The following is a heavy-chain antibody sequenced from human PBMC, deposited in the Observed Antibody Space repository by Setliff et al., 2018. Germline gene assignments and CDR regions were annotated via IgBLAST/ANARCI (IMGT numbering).Heavy chain of an antibody. CDR2: IYYSGST. D-gene: IGHD3-3*01. Sequence: SETLSLTCAVSGYSISSGYYWGWIRQPPGKGLEWIGSIYYSGSTYYNPSLTSRVTISVDTSKNQFSLKLSSVTAADTAVYYCARSAEEFWSGYYTDGQPLPNYWGQGTLVTVSS. CDR3: ARSAEEFWSGYYTDGQPLPNY. J-gene: IGHJ4*02. V-gene: IGHV4-38-2*01. CDR1: GYSISSGYY.